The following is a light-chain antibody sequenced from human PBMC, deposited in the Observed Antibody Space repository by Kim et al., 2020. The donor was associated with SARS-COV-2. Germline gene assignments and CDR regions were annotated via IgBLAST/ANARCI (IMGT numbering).Light chain of an antibody. J-gene: IGLJ2*01. Sequence: SYELTQPPSVSVAPGKTARITCGGNNIGSKSVHWYQQKPGQAPVLVIYYDSDRLSGIPERFSGSNSGNTATLTISRVEAGDEADYYCQVWDSSSDHVVFG. CDR1: NIGSKS. CDR3: QVWDSSSDHVV. CDR2: YDS. V-gene: IGLV3-21*04.